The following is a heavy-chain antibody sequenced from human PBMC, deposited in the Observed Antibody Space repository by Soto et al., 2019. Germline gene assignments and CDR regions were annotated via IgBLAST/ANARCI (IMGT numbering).Heavy chain of an antibody. J-gene: IGHJ5*02. V-gene: IGHV1-18*01. Sequence: ASVKVSCKASGYTFTNNAIHWVRQAPGQGLEWMGWISASNGNTNYAQKLQGRVTMTTDTSTSTAYMELRSLRSDDTAVYYCARYLVVAATMVWFDPWGQGTLVTVSS. CDR1: GYTFTNNA. CDR2: ISASNGNT. D-gene: IGHD2-15*01. CDR3: ARYLVVAATMVWFDP.